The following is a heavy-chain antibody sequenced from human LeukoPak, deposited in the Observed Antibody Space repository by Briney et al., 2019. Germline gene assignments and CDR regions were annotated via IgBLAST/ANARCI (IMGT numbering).Heavy chain of an antibody. CDR1: GYTFTGYY. D-gene: IGHD3-22*01. Sequence: GASVKVSCKASGYTFTGYYMHWVRQAPGQGLEWVGWINPNSGGTNYAQKFQGRVTMTRDTSISTAYMELSRLRSDDTAVYYCARVKNYYDSSGYLYYFDYWGQGTLVTVSS. CDR2: INPNSGGT. CDR3: ARVKNYYDSSGYLYYFDY. J-gene: IGHJ4*02. V-gene: IGHV1-2*02.